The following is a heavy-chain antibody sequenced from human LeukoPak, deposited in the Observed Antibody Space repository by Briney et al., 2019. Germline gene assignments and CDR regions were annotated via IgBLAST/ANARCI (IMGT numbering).Heavy chain of an antibody. CDR1: GGSISSSSYY. J-gene: IGHJ4*02. CDR2: IYYSGST. Sequence: SDTLSLTCTVSGGSISSSSYYWGWIRQPPGKGLEWIGSIYYSGSTYYNPSLKSRVTISVDTSKNQFSLKLSSVTAADTAVYYCARLKRGYSYDTFDYWGQGTLVTVSS. V-gene: IGHV4-39*01. CDR3: ARLKRGYSYDTFDY. D-gene: IGHD5-18*01.